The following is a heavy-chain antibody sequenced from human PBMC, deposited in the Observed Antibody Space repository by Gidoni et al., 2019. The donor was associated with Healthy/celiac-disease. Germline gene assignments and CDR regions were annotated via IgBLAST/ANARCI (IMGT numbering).Heavy chain of an antibody. Sequence: QVQLVQSGDEATKPGDSVKVSCKASGYTFTGYYMHWVRQATGQGLEWMGWINPNSGGTNYAQKFQCRVTMTRDTSISTAYMKLSRLRSDDTAVYYCARVKADTYPVDYWGQGTLVTVSS. J-gene: IGHJ4*02. CDR1: GYTFTGYY. CDR3: ARVKADTYPVDY. CDR2: INPNSGGT. D-gene: IGHD5-18*01. V-gene: IGHV1-2*02.